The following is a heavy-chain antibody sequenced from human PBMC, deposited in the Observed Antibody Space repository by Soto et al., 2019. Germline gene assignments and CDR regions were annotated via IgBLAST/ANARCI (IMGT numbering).Heavy chain of an antibody. J-gene: IGHJ1*01. CDR1: GGTFSSYA. V-gene: IGHV1-69*01. Sequence: QVQLVQSGSEVKKPGSSVKVYCKASGGTFSSYAISWVRQAPGQVLECMGGIIPLFGTANYAQKFQGRVTITADEDTSTDYMELSSLRSEDKAVDYCARGVPSVVVVAASDEYCQHWGQGTLVTGSS. D-gene: IGHD2-15*01. CDR2: IIPLFGTA. CDR3: ARGVPSVVVVAASDEYCQH.